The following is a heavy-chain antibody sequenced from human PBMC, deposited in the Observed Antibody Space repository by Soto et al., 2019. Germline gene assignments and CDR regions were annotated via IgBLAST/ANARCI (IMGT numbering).Heavy chain of an antibody. V-gene: IGHV4-4*07. CDR2: IYTSGST. D-gene: IGHD5-18*01. CDR1: GGSISSYY. Sequence: PPDTLSLNCTVYGGSISSYYWSWIRQPAGKGLEWIGRIYTSGSTNYNPSLKSRVTISVDTSKNQFSLNLSSVTAADTAVYYCARGDTALVYYFDHWGQGSLVTVSS. J-gene: IGHJ4*02. CDR3: ARGDTALVYYFDH.